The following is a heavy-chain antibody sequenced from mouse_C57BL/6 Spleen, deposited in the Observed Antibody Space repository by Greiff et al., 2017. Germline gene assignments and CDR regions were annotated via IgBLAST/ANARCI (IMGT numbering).Heavy chain of an antibody. CDR2: FTMYSDAT. D-gene: IGHD2-3*01. J-gene: IGHJ4*01. Sequence: KQSGAELVRPGSSVKLSCKDSYFAFMASAMHWVKQRPGHGLEWIGSFTMYSDATEYSENFKGKATLTANTSSSTAYMELSSLTSEDSAVYYCASGNDGYPYAMDYWGQGTSVTVSS. V-gene: IGHV1-49*01. CDR3: ASGNDGYPYAMDY. CDR1: YFAFMASA.